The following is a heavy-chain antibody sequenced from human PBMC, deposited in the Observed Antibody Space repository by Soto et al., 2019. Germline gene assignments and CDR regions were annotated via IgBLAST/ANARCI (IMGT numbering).Heavy chain of an antibody. CDR1: GYTFTSYG. J-gene: IGHJ5*02. CDR3: AIDIIRFFGGHYYRIDL. CDR2: ISAYNGNT. V-gene: IGHV1-18*01. Sequence: ASVKVSCKACGYTFTSYGISWVRQVPGQGLEWMGWISAYNGNTNYAQKLQGRVTMTRDTSTSTAYMELRSLRSDATAVYYCAIDIIRFFGGHYYRIDLWGPGTLVTVSA. D-gene: IGHD1-26*01.